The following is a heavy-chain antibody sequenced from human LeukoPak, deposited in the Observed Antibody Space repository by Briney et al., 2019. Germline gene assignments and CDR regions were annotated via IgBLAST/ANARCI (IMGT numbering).Heavy chain of an antibody. CDR3: ARQGGSYWFDP. D-gene: IGHD3-10*01. Sequence: SETLSLTCTVSGGSISSSSYYWGWIRQPPGKGLEWIGSIYYSGSTYYNPSLKSRVTISVDTSKNQFSLKLSSVTAADTAVYYCARQGGSYWFDPWSQGTLVTVSS. CDR1: GGSISSSSYY. CDR2: IYYSGST. V-gene: IGHV4-39*01. J-gene: IGHJ5*02.